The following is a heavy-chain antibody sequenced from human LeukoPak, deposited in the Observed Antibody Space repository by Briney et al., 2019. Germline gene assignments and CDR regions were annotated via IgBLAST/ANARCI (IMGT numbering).Heavy chain of an antibody. V-gene: IGHV3-11*04. CDR3: AKDPNQLLTLDH. Sequence: PGGSLRLSCAASGFTFSDYYMSWIRQAPGKGLEWVSYISSSGSTIYYADSVKGRFTISRDNTWTTVFLQMTSLTPEDSGVYYCAKDPNQLLTLDHWGQGTLVTVSS. CDR2: ISSSGSTI. J-gene: IGHJ4*02. D-gene: IGHD1-1*01. CDR1: GFTFSDYY.